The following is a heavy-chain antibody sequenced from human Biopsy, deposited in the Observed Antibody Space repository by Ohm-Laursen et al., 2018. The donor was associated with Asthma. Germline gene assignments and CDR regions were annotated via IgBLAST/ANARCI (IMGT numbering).Heavy chain of an antibody. D-gene: IGHD1-26*01. CDR2: IHYSGST. Sequence: SDTLSLTCTVSGVSIRSYYWTWIRQPPGKGLEWIGNIHYSGSTYYNPSLKSRVTISVDTSKNQFSPKLSSVTAADTAVYYCARGSSGGSYYTSLGYWGQGTLVTVSS. CDR3: ARGSSGGSYYTSLGY. CDR1: GVSIRSYY. V-gene: IGHV4-59*07. J-gene: IGHJ4*02.